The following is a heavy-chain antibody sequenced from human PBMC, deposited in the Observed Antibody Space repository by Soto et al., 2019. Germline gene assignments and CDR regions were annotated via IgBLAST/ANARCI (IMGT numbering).Heavy chain of an antibody. J-gene: IGHJ4*02. D-gene: IGHD1-1*01. CDR1: GFTFSNYY. CDR3: ARDSADNDNWQKTSPLTDY. Sequence: QVHLVESGGGVVQPGRSLRLSCAASGFTFSNYYVHWVRQAPGKGLEWVAVISGDGSKQYYADSVKGRFTISRDNSKNTLYLQMNSLRLDDTAIYYCARDSADNDNWQKTSPLTDYWGQGTLVTVSS. CDR2: ISGDGSKQ. V-gene: IGHV3-30-3*01.